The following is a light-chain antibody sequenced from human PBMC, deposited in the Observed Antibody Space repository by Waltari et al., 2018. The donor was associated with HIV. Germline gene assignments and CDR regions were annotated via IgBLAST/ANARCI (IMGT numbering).Light chain of an antibody. Sequence: DIRLTQPPSTRSEYAGDRVAITCRAGQHVGAFLAWYQQKPGNPPKLLIFQAAILEGGVPSRFSGSVSGSDFTLTINGLQSDDFATYYCHQYASFSGTFGQGTKVEL. CDR1: QHVGAF. V-gene: IGKV1-5*03. CDR3: HQYASFSGT. J-gene: IGKJ1*01. CDR2: QAA.